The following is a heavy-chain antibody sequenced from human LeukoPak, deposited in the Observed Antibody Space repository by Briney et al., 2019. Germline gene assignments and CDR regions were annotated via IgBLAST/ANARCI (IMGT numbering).Heavy chain of an antibody. CDR2: ISSDGNNK. V-gene: IGHV3-30*18. D-gene: IGHD3-22*01. CDR3: AKGNDIGGYYYPHFDY. J-gene: IGHJ4*02. CDR1: GFTFSSYG. Sequence: GSLRLSCAASGFTFSSYGMHWVRQAPGKGLEWVAVISSDGNNKNYVDSVKGRFTFSRDNSKNTLYLQMNSLRAEDTAVYYCAKGNDIGGYYYPHFDYWGQGTLVTVSS.